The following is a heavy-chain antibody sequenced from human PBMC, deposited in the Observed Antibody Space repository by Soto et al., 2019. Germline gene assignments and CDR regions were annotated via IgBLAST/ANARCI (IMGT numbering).Heavy chain of an antibody. CDR2: ISYDGSNK. J-gene: IGHJ5*02. CDR3: ARDGSWGSANWFDP. V-gene: IGHV3-30-3*01. D-gene: IGHD1-26*01. Sequence: GGSLRLSCAASGFTFSSYAMHWVRQAPGKGLEWVAVISYDGSNKYYADSVKGRFTISRDNSKNTLYQQMNSLRAEDTAVYYCARDGSWGSANWFDPWGQGTRVTVSS. CDR1: GFTFSSYA.